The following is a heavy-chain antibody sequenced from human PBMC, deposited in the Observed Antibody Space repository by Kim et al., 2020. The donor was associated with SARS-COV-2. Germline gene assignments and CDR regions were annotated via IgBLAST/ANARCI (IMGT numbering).Heavy chain of an antibody. CDR3: ARLSPRHPPRSSGWLPRDY. CDR2: IDPSDSYT. V-gene: IGHV5-10-1*01. CDR1: GYSFTSYW. J-gene: IGHJ4*02. Sequence: GESLKISCQGSGYSFTSYWISWVRQMPGKGLEWMGRIDPSDSYTNYSPSFQGHVTISADKSISTAYLQWSSLKASDTAMYYCARLSPRHPPRSSGWLPRDYSGEGALVTVSS. D-gene: IGHD6-19*01.